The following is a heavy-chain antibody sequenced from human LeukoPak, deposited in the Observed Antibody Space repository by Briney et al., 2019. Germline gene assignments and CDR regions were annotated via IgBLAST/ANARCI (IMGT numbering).Heavy chain of an antibody. V-gene: IGHV3-30*02. J-gene: IGHJ4*02. CDR2: IRYDGSIK. CDR3: AKGYGSGSYEYYFDY. D-gene: IGHD3-10*01. Sequence: GGSLRLSCAASGFTFSSYGMHWVRQSPGKGLEWVAFIRYDGSIKYYADSVKGRFTISRDNSKNTLYLQMNSLRAEDTAVYYCAKGYGSGSYEYYFDYWGQGTLDTVSS. CDR1: GFTFSSYG.